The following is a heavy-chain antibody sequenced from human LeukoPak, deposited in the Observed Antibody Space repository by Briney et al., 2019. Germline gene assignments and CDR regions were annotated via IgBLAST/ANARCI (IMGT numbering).Heavy chain of an antibody. Sequence: SGTLSLTCAVSGGSISSSNWWSWVRQPPGKGLEWIGEIYHSGSTNYNPSLKSRVTISVDKSKNQFSLKLSSVTAADTAVYYCARVDYYDSSGYPQVYFDYWGQGTLVTVSS. J-gene: IGHJ4*02. CDR3: ARVDYYDSSGYPQVYFDY. V-gene: IGHV4-4*02. CDR2: IYHSGST. CDR1: GGSISSSNW. D-gene: IGHD3-22*01.